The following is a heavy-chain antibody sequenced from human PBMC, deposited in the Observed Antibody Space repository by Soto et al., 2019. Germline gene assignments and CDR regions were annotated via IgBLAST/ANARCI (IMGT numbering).Heavy chain of an antibody. J-gene: IGHJ4*02. V-gene: IGHV3-23*01. CDR3: AKCSYSSSWYFFDY. CDR2: ISSSGGST. CDR1: GFTIDHYA. D-gene: IGHD6-13*01. Sequence: GGSMRLSCTASGFTIDHYAMAWVRQTTGKGLEWVSAISSSGGSTYYADSVKGRFTISRDTSKSTLFLQMGSLRAEDTAVYYCAKCSYSSSWYFFDYWGQGTQVTVSS.